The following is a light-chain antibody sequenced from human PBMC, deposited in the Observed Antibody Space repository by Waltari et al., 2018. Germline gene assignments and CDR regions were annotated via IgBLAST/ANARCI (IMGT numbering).Light chain of an antibody. CDR3: QQYVDVPYT. CDR1: QDIRKG. Sequence: DIQMTQSPSSLSASVGDRVTITCQASQDIRKGLNWYQQKPGKPPKLLIYDVSALESGVSSRFTGSWSGTHFSFTITSLQPDDIATYYCQQYVDVPYTFGPGTQLE. J-gene: IGKJ2*01. CDR2: DVS. V-gene: IGKV1-33*01.